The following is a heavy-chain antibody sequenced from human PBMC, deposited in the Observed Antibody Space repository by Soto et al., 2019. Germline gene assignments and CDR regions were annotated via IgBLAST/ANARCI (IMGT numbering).Heavy chain of an antibody. CDR3: ARQYYDRSGYYPVD. V-gene: IGHV5-51*01. D-gene: IGHD3-22*01. CDR2: IYPGDSDT. J-gene: IGHJ4*02. CDR1: GDSFTNYW. Sequence: ELLRIPWKGAGDSFTNYWGGCVRQMTGKGLEWMGIIYPGDSDTRYSPSFQGQVTISADKSISTAYLQWSSLKASDTAMYYCARQYYDRSGYYPVDWGQGTLVTVS.